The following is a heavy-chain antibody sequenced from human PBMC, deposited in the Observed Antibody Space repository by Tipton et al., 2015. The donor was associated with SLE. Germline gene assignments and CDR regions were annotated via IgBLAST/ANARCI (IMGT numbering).Heavy chain of an antibody. CDR3: AREGGVGALDY. J-gene: IGHJ4*02. CDR2: INHSGST. CDR1: GGSFSGYY. Sequence: TLSHTCAVYGGSFSGYYWSWIRQPPGKGLEWIGEINHSGSTNYNPSLKSRVTISVDTSKNQFSLKLSSVTAADTAVYYCAREGGVGALDYWGQGTLVTVSS. V-gene: IGHV4-34*01. D-gene: IGHD1-26*01.